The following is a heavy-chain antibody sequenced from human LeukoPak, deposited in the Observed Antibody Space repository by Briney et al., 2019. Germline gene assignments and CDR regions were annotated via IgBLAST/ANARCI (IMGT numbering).Heavy chain of an antibody. CDR2: IRYDGSNK. Sequence: PGGSLRLSCAASGFTFSSYGMHWVRQAPGKGLEWVAFIRYDGSNKYYADSVKGRFTISRDNSKNTLYLQMNSLRAEDTAVYYCAPRVGSSSHFDYWGQGTLVTVSS. J-gene: IGHJ4*02. V-gene: IGHV3-30*02. CDR1: GFTFSSYG. CDR3: APRVGSSSHFDY. D-gene: IGHD6-6*01.